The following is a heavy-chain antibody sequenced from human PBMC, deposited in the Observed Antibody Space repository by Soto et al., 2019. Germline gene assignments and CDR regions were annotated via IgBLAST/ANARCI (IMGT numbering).Heavy chain of an antibody. CDR1: GGSISSNNW. CDR3: ARVKASGVNFDY. CDR2: IYHSGST. J-gene: IGHJ4*02. D-gene: IGHD3-10*01. Sequence: LETLSLTCAVSGGSISSNNWWSWVRQPPGKGLEWIGEIYHSGSTNYNPSLKSRVTISVDKSKNQFSLKLSSVTAADTAVYYCARVKASGVNFDYWGQGTLVTVSS. V-gene: IGHV4-4*02.